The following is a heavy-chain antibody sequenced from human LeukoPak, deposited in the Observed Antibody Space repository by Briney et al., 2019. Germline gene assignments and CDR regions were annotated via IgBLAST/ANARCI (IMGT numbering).Heavy chain of an antibody. D-gene: IGHD2-21*02. CDR3: ARVFRGVVTSNWFDP. J-gene: IGHJ5*02. V-gene: IGHV4-59*11. Sequence: SETLSLTCTVSGGSITGHYWAWIRQTPGKGLEWIGFVYYNGNTNYNSSLQSRVTMSVDTSTNQLSLKMTSVTAADTAIYYCARVFRGVVTSNWFDPWGQGTLVTVSS. CDR2: VYYNGNT. CDR1: GGSITGHY.